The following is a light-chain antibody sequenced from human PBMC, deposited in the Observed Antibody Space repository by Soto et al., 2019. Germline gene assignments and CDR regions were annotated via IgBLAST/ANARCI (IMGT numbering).Light chain of an antibody. J-gene: IGKJ1*01. Sequence: DIQMTQSPSTLSGSVGDRVTITCRASQTISSWLAWYQQKPGKAPKVLIYQASTLTSAVPSRFSGSGSGTEFTLTIRSLHPDDSATYYCQHYNSYSEAFGQGTKVDIK. CDR1: QTISSW. V-gene: IGKV1-5*03. CDR3: QHYNSYSEA. CDR2: QAS.